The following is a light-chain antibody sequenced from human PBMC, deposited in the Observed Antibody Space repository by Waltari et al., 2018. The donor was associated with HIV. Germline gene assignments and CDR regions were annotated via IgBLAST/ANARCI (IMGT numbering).Light chain of an antibody. J-gene: IGLJ1*01. Sequence: QSALTQPRSVSGSPGQSVTISCTGTSSEVGGYNYVSWYQQHPGQAPKLMISDVTQRPPGVPARFSGSKSGNTASLTISWLQAEDEADYYCCSYAGSYTYVFGTGTKVTVL. CDR2: DVT. CDR3: CSYAGSYTYV. V-gene: IGLV2-11*01. CDR1: SSEVGGYNY.